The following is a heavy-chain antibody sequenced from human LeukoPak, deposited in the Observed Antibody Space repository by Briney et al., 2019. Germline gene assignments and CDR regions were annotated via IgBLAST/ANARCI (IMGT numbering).Heavy chain of an antibody. V-gene: IGHV1-2*06. J-gene: IGHJ4*02. CDR3: ATSSEGGYSYGSDIDY. CDR1: GYTSTAYY. D-gene: IGHD5-18*01. Sequence: ASVKVSCKSSGYTSTAYYMYWVRQAPGQGLECMGRINPNSGGTNYAQKFQGRVTMTRDTSISTAYMELSRLTSDDTAVYYCATSSEGGYSYGSDIDYWGQGTLVTVSS. CDR2: INPNSGGT.